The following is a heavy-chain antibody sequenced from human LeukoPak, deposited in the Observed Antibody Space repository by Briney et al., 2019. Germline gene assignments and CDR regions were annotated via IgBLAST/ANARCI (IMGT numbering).Heavy chain of an antibody. J-gene: IGHJ4*02. Sequence: GGSLRLSCAASGFTFSSYAMSWVRQAPGKGLEWLSTVSSSGAGTYYADSVKGRFTISRDNSKNTLYLQMNSLRAEDTAVYYCAKDPYDYVWGSYRYGVFDYWGQGTLVTVSS. V-gene: IGHV3-23*01. CDR3: AKDPYDYVWGSYRYGVFDY. CDR1: GFTFSSYA. D-gene: IGHD3-16*02. CDR2: VSSSGAGT.